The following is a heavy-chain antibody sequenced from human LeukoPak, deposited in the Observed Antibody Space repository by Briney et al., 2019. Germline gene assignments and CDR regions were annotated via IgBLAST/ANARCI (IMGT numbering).Heavy chain of an antibody. CDR1: GGSISSYY. Sequence: PSETLSLTCTVSGGSISSYYWSWIRQPPGKGLEWIGYIYYSGCTNYNPSLKSRVTISVDTSKNQFSLKLSSVTAADTAVYYCARCLRYNWNDDRFDPWGQGTLVTVSS. CDR2: IYYSGCT. CDR3: ARCLRYNWNDDRFDP. V-gene: IGHV4-59*08. D-gene: IGHD1-20*01. J-gene: IGHJ5*02.